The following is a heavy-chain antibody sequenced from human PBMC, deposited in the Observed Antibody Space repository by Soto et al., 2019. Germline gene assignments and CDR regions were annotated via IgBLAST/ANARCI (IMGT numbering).Heavy chain of an antibody. Sequence: SETMSLTGTVSGGSIGISSYYWVWIRQPPGKGLEWIGSIYYSGSTYYNPSLKGRVTISVDTSKNQFSLKLSSVTAADTAVYYCARLGSSGWYYFDYGGQGTLVTVS. CDR3: ARLGSSGWYYFDY. V-gene: IGHV4-39*01. D-gene: IGHD6-19*01. J-gene: IGHJ4*02. CDR1: GGSIGISSYY. CDR2: IYYSGST.